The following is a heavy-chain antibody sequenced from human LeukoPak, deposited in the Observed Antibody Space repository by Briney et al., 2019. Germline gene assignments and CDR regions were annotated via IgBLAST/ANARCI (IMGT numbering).Heavy chain of an antibody. J-gene: IGHJ3*02. V-gene: IGHV3-7*05. D-gene: IGHD3-16*01. CDR1: GFTFCRFW. CDR2: IDQSGGRN. CDR3: ARDVEGGTFDI. Sequence: PGGSLRLSCAASGFTFCRFWMNWVRQAPGRGLEWVANIDQSGGRNNYVDSVKGRFTISRDNAKNSLFLEMSSLRADDTAVYFCARDVEGGTFDIWGQGTTVTVSS.